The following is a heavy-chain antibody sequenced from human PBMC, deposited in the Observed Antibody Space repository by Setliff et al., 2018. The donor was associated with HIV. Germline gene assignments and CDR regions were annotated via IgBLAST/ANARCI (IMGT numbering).Heavy chain of an antibody. J-gene: IGHJ4*02. V-gene: IGHV4-39*02. Sequence: SETLSLTCSVSGVSISDTIGTSYYWDWLRQPPGKGLEWIGNIHYSRGTYYNASIKSRVTISLDTSKNHFSLKLTSAAAADTAVYYCARRYHDSSGFYNSWGQGVLVTVSS. CDR2: IHYSRGT. CDR1: GVSISDTIGTSYY. CDR3: ARRYHDSSGFYNS. D-gene: IGHD3-22*01.